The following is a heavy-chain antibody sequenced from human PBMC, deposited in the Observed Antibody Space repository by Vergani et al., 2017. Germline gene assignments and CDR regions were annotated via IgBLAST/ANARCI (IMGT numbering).Heavy chain of an antibody. J-gene: IGHJ3*02. CDR2: INHSGST. V-gene: IGHV4-34*01. CDR3: ASFGTVTTQFIRTDDAFDI. D-gene: IGHD4-17*01. Sequence: QVQLQQWGAGLLKPSETLSLTCAVYGGSFSGYYWRWIRQPPGKGLEWIGEINHSGSTNYNPSLKSRVTISVDTSKNQFSLKLSSVTAADTVVYYCASFGTVTTQFIRTDDAFDIWGQGTMVTVSS. CDR1: GGSFSGYY.